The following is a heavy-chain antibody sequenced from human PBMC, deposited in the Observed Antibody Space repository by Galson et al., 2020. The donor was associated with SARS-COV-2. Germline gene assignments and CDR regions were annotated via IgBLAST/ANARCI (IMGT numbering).Heavy chain of an antibody. Sequence: GESLKISCKGSGYSFTSYWISWVRQMPGKGLEWMGRIDPSDSDTRYSPSFQGQVTISADKSISTAYLQWSSLKASDTAMYYCARRGFSKHYGDYYPDYWGQGTLVTVSS. V-gene: IGHV5-51*01. J-gene: IGHJ4*02. CDR3: ARRGFSKHYGDYYPDY. CDR1: GYSFTSYW. D-gene: IGHD4-17*01. CDR2: IDPSDSDT.